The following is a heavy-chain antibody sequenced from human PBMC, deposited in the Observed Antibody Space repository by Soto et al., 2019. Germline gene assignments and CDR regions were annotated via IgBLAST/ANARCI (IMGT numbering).Heavy chain of an antibody. D-gene: IGHD2-2*01. J-gene: IGHJ4*02. CDR2: SKSKVGRYTT. V-gene: IGHV3-72*01. CDR3: VRYGICSS. CDR1: GFSFSDHY. Sequence: EVQLVESGGGLVQPGGSLRLSCAGSGFSFSDHYMDWVRQAPGKGLEGVGRSKSKVGRYTTEHAASVKGRFTVSRADSKHSMYLQMIRLRIEYTAVYYCVRYGICSSWGQGTLVTVSS.